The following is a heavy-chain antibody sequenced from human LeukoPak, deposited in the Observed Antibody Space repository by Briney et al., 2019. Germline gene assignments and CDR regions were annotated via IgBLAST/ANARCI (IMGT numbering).Heavy chain of an antibody. Sequence: SETLSLTCTVSGGSISSSSYYWGWIRQPPGKGLEWIGSIYYSGSTNYNPSLKSRVTISVDTSKNQFSLKLSSVTAADTAVYYCARGGKGSGYDPWGQGTLVTVSS. CDR1: GGSISSSSYY. V-gene: IGHV4-39*07. CDR2: IYYSGST. D-gene: IGHD5-12*01. CDR3: ARGGKGSGYDP. J-gene: IGHJ5*02.